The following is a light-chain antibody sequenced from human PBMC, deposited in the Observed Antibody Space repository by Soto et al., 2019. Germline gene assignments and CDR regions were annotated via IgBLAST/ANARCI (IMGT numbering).Light chain of an antibody. CDR3: QQYNGYWT. CDR2: EAS. Sequence: DIQMTQSPSTLSASVGDRVTITCRASQSISDSLAWYQQKPGKAPKLLIYEASSLKSGVPSRFSGSRSRTEYTLTISSLQPDDFATYYCQQYNGYWTFGQGTKVEIK. CDR1: QSISDS. J-gene: IGKJ1*01. V-gene: IGKV1-5*03.